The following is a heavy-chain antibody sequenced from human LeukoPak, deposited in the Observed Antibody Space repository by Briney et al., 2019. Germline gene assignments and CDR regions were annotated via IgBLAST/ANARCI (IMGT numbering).Heavy chain of an antibody. J-gene: IGHJ4*02. CDR2: ISYDGSNK. V-gene: IGHV3-30-3*01. D-gene: IGHD1-26*01. Sequence: PGRSLRLSCAGSGFTFSSYAMDWVRQAPGKGLEGVSIISYDGSNKYYADSVKGRFTISRDNSKNTLYLQMNSLRAEDTAVYYCARVGLAWELHFHPWDYWGQGTLVTVSS. CDR1: GFTFSSYA. CDR3: ARVGLAWELHFHPWDY.